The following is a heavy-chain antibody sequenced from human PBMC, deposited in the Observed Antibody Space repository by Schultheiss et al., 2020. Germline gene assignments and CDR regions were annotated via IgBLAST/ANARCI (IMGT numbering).Heavy chain of an antibody. J-gene: IGHJ4*02. CDR3: ARGRIVVVPAAVGGFDY. CDR1: GGTFSSYG. V-gene: IGHV1-18*01. CDR2: ISAYNGNT. D-gene: IGHD2-2*01. Sequence: ASVKVSCKASGGTFSSYGISWVRQAPGQGLEWMGWISAYNGNTNYAQKLQGRVTMTTDTSTSTAYMELRSLRSDDTAVYYCARGRIVVVPAAVGGFDYWGQGTLVTVSS.